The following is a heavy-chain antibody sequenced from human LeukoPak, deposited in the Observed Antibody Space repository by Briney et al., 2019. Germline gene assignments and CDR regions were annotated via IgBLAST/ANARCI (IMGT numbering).Heavy chain of an antibody. Sequence: ASVKVSCKASGFTFTGSAMQWVRQARGQRLEWIGWIVVGSGNTNYAQKFQERVTITRNMSTSTAYMELSSLRSEDTAVYYCAAVTYYDFWSGYHDAFDIWGQGTMVTVSS. V-gene: IGHV1-58*02. CDR2: IVVGSGNT. D-gene: IGHD3-3*01. CDR3: AAVTYYDFWSGYHDAFDI. J-gene: IGHJ3*02. CDR1: GFTFTGSA.